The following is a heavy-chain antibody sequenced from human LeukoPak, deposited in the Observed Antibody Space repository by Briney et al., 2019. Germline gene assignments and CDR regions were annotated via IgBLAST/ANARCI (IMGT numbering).Heavy chain of an antibody. CDR2: IYFGGTT. CDR3: ARGDGVYVY. V-gene: IGHV3-53*01. Sequence: GGSLRLSCAVSGITVSSNYMTWVRQAPGQGLEWVSVIYFGGTTYYADSVKGRFTISRDNSKNTVYLQMNSLRVEDTAVYYCARGDGVYVYWGQGTLVTVSS. CDR1: GITVSSNY. D-gene: IGHD5/OR15-5a*01. J-gene: IGHJ4*02.